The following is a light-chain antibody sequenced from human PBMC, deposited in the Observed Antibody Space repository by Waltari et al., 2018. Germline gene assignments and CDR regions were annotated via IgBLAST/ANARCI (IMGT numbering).Light chain of an antibody. Sequence: QSVLTQPPSVSGAPGQRVTISCTGSGSNIGAGYDVHWYQQLPRAAPKLLIYGSTSRPLGVPDRFFGSTSGTSAFLAITGLQAEDEADYCCQSYDTTLSVVFGGGTKLTVL. CDR3: QSYDTTLSVV. J-gene: IGLJ3*02. CDR2: GST. CDR1: GSNIGAGYD. V-gene: IGLV1-40*01.